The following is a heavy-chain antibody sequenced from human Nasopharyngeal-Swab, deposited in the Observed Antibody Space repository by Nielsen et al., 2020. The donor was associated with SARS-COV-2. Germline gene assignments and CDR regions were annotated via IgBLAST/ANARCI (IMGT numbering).Heavy chain of an antibody. D-gene: IGHD3-9*01. CDR1: GFTFSSCG. CDR3: AREFREAYYDILTGYYMDYYYYMDV. J-gene: IGHJ6*03. V-gene: IGHV3-33*01. CDR2: TWYDGSNK. Sequence: GESLKISCAASGFTFSSCGMHWVRQAPGKGLEWVAVTWYDGSNKYYADSVKGRFTISRDNSKNTLYLQMNSLRAEDTAVYYCAREFREAYYDILTGYYMDYYYYMDVWGKGTTVTVSS.